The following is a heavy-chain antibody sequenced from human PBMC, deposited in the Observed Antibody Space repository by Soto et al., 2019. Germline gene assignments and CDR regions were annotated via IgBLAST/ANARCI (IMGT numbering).Heavy chain of an antibody. CDR2: ISAYNGNT. Sequence: QVQLVQSGAEVKKPGASVKVSCKASGYTFTSYGISWVRQAPGQGLEWMGWISAYNGNTNYAQKLQGRVTMTTDTSTGTAYMELRSLRSDDTAVYYCASIKGYSYGYVRSYGMDVWGQGTTVTVSS. D-gene: IGHD5-18*01. J-gene: IGHJ6*02. CDR1: GYTFTSYG. CDR3: ASIKGYSYGYVRSYGMDV. V-gene: IGHV1-18*04.